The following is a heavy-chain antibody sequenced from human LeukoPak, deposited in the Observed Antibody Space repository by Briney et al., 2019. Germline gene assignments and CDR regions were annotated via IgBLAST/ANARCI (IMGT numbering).Heavy chain of an antibody. D-gene: IGHD6-19*01. CDR3: ARVGREYSSGWSDY. CDR1: GFTFSSYG. Sequence: GGSLRLSCAASGFTFSSYGMSWVRQAPGKGLEWVAVIWYDGSNKYYADSVKGRFTISRDNSKNTLYLQMNSLRAEDTAVYYCARVGREYSSGWSDYWGQGTLVTVSS. J-gene: IGHJ4*02. CDR2: IWYDGSNK. V-gene: IGHV3-33*08.